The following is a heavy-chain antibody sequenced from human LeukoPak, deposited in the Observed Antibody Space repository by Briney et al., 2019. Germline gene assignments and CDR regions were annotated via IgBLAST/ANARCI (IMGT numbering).Heavy chain of an antibody. Sequence: TASETLSLTCTVSGRSISNYYCSWIRQPPGKGLEWIGYISYSGATNYNPSLKSRVTISVDTSKNQFSLKLSSVTAADTAVYYCARDYYDSNGYFYYFGDWGQGTLVTVSS. V-gene: IGHV4-59*12. CDR2: ISYSGAT. CDR1: GRSISNYY. CDR3: ARDYYDSNGYFYYFGD. J-gene: IGHJ4*02. D-gene: IGHD3-22*01.